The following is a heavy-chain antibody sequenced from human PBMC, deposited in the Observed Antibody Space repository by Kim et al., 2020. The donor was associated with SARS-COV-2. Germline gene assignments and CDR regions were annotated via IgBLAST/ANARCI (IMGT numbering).Heavy chain of an antibody. CDR1: GFTVSSNY. D-gene: IGHD6-6*01. J-gene: IGHJ4*02. V-gene: IGHV3-53*01. CDR2: IYSGGST. Sequence: GGSLRLSCAASGFTVSSNYMSWVRQAPGKGLEWVSVIYSGGSTYYADSVKGRFTISRDNSKNTLYLQMNSLRAEDTAVYYCARTHSSSSGAFDYWGQGTLVTVSS. CDR3: ARTHSSSSGAFDY.